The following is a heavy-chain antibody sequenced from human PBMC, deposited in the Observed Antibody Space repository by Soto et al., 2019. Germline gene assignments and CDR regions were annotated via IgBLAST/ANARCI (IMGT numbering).Heavy chain of an antibody. J-gene: IGHJ4*02. V-gene: IGHV3-23*05. CDR2: ITNSGSGT. Sequence: EVQLLESGGGLVQPGGSLRLSCAASGLTFSNYAMNWVRQAPGKGLEWVSTITNSGSGTHYADSVKGRFTISRDNAKNALDLHMSSLRAEDSGIYYCMSRNLVGCSSTICYAPFDYWGQGTLVTVSS. D-gene: IGHD2-2*01. CDR1: GLTFSNYA. CDR3: MSRNLVGCSSTICYAPFDY.